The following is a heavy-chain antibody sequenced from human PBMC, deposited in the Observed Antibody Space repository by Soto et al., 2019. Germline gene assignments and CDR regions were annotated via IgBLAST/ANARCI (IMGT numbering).Heavy chain of an antibody. CDR3: ATWHEREPAYDV. Sequence: DVQLVESGGGLIQPGESLRLSCAAFGFTISGKKYVAWVRQAPGKGLEWVSALYDLDGSFYAASVKGRFTTSSDSSQTTVYLQMNDPRPDDTAVYYCATWHEREPAYDVWGQGTTVTVSS. J-gene: IGHJ3*01. CDR1: GFTISGKKY. V-gene: IGHV3-53*01. CDR2: LYDLDGS. D-gene: IGHD1-1*01.